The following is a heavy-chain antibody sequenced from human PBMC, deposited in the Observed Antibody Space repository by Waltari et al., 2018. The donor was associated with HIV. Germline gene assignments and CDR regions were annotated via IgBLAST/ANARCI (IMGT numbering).Heavy chain of an antibody. V-gene: IGHV4-39*01. D-gene: IGHD4-4*01. Sequence: QLQLQESGPGLVKPSETLSLTCTVSGGSISSSVYYWGWIRQPPGKGLGWLGSIYYSGGTYFKSSLKSRVTISVDTSKNQFSLRLTSATAADTAAYYCARLGHLLRGRSSDYRYGMDVWGQGTTVTVSS. CDR1: GGSISSSVYY. CDR3: ARLGHLLRGRSSDYRYGMDV. J-gene: IGHJ6*02. CDR2: IYYSGGT.